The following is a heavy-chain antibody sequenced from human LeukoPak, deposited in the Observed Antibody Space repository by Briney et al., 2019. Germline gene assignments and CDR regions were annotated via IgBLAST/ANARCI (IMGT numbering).Heavy chain of an antibody. CDR2: IRSKAYGGTT. CDR1: GFTFGDYA. CDR3: TAHDIYDFWSGPNFY. D-gene: IGHD3-3*01. V-gene: IGHV3-49*03. J-gene: IGHJ4*02. Sequence: GGSLRLSCTASGFTFGDYAMSWFRQAPGKGLEWVGFIRSKAYGGTTEYAASVKGRFTISRDDSKSIAYLQMNSLKTEDTAVYYCTAHDIYDFWSGPNFYWGQGTLVTVSS.